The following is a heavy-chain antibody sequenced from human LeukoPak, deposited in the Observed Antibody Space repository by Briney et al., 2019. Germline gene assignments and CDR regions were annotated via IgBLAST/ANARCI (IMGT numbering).Heavy chain of an antibody. Sequence: PGGSLRLSCAAPGFTFSRYSMSWVRQAPGKGLEWVSAISGSGGSTYYADSVKGRFTISRENSKNTLYLQMNSLRAEDTAVYYCARELEAFDIWGQGTMVTVSS. CDR2: ISGSGGST. J-gene: IGHJ3*02. CDR3: ARELEAFDI. CDR1: GFTFSRYS. D-gene: IGHD5-24*01. V-gene: IGHV3-23*01.